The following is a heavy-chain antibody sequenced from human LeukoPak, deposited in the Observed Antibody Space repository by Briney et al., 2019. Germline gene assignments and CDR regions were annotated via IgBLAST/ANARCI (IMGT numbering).Heavy chain of an antibody. CDR1: GGSISSYY. Sequence: PSETLSLTCTVSGGSISSYYWSWIRQPPGKGLEWIGYIYYSGSTNYNPSLKSRVTISVDMSKNQFSLKLSSVTAADTAVYYCATSPRRALANWFDPWGQGTLVTVSS. CDR3: ATSPRRALANWFDP. CDR2: IYYSGST. D-gene: IGHD3-3*02. V-gene: IGHV4-59*01. J-gene: IGHJ5*02.